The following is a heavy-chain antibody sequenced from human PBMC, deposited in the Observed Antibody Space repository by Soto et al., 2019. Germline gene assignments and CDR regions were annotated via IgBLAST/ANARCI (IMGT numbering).Heavy chain of an antibody. V-gene: IGHV3-11*06. Sequence: QVQLVESGGGLVRPGGSLRLSCEASGFTFRDYYMNWFRQAPGKGLEWLSYIDSSTKYTYYADSVKGRFTISRDNAKNSLYLQMSSLRADDTAVYYCAREYYYTMDVWGQGTLVTVSS. CDR2: IDSSTKYT. CDR3: AREYYYTMDV. CDR1: GFTFRDYY. J-gene: IGHJ6*02.